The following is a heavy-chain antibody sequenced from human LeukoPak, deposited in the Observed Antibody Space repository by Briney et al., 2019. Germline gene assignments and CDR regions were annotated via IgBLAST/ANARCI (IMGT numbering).Heavy chain of an antibody. D-gene: IGHD2-2*01. Sequence: PGRSLRLSCAASGFTFSSYGMHWVRQAPGKGLEWVAVIWYDGSNKYYADSVKGRFTISRDNSKNTLYLQMNSLRAEDTAVYYCARSGQRYCSSTSCSRGFDHWGQGTLVTVSS. V-gene: IGHV3-33*01. J-gene: IGHJ4*02. CDR1: GFTFSSYG. CDR2: IWYDGSNK. CDR3: ARSGQRYCSSTSCSRGFDH.